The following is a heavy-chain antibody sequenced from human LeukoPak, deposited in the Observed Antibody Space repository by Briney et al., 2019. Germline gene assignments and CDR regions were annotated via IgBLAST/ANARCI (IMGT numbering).Heavy chain of an antibody. V-gene: IGHV1-3*01. CDR2: INAGNGNT. Sequence: GASVTVSFTASGYSFTSYAMHWVRQAPGQRLEWMGWINAGNGNTKYSQKFQGRVTITRDTSASTAYMELNSLRSEDTAVYYCAREVAVASNAFDIWGQGTMVTVSS. CDR1: GYSFTSYA. D-gene: IGHD6-19*01. CDR3: AREVAVASNAFDI. J-gene: IGHJ3*02.